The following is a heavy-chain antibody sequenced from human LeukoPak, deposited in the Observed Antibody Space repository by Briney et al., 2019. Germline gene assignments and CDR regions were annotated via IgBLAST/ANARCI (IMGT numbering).Heavy chain of an antibody. V-gene: IGHV4-30-4*08. D-gene: IGHD2-15*01. CDR3: ARQRICSGALCYYYMDV. CDR2: IHSSGIT. CDR1: GGSVSSGDYY. Sequence: SETLSLTCTVSGGSVSSGDYYWSWIRQPPGKGLEYIGYIHSSGITYYSPSLKSRLTVSVDMSRKQFSLRLTSVTAADTAVYYCARQRICSGALCYYYMDVWGKGTTVTVSS. J-gene: IGHJ6*03.